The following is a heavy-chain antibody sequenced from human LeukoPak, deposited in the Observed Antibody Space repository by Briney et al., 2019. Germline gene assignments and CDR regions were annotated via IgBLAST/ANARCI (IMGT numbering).Heavy chain of an antibody. CDR1: GYSISSGYY. D-gene: IGHD3-10*01. CDR2: IYESGST. CDR3: ATYGSGSYLWLDT. J-gene: IGHJ5*02. V-gene: IGHV4-38-2*02. Sequence: SETLSLTCTVSGYSISSGYYWGWIRQPPGKGLEWIGSIYESGSTYYNPSLKSPLTISVQTSKNQFWLRMNFVTAADTAVYYCATYGSGSYLWLDTWGQGSLVTVSS.